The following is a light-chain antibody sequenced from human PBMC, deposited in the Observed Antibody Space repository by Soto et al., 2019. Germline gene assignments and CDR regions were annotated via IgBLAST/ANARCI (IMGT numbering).Light chain of an antibody. Sequence: QSALTQPPSASGSPGQSVTISCTGTSSDVGGYNYVSWYQQHPGKAPKLMIYAVSKRPSGVPDRFSGSKSGNTASLTVSGLQAEDEADYYCSSYAGSNIVVFGGGTKRTVL. CDR3: SSYAGSNIVV. J-gene: IGLJ2*01. CDR2: AVS. V-gene: IGLV2-8*01. CDR1: SSDVGGYNY.